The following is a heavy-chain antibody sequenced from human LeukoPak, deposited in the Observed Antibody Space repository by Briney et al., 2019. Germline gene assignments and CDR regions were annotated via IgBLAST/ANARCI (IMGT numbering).Heavy chain of an antibody. V-gene: IGHV1-2*02. Sequence: ASVKVSCKXSGYTFTGYYMHWVRQAPGQGLEWMGWINPNSGGTNYSQKFQGRVTMTRDTSISTAYMELSRLRSDDTAVYYCASEVDRGSGYYPHLFDYWGQGTLVTVSS. CDR3: ASEVDRGSGYYPHLFDY. D-gene: IGHD3-22*01. CDR2: INPNSGGT. J-gene: IGHJ4*02. CDR1: GYTFTGYY.